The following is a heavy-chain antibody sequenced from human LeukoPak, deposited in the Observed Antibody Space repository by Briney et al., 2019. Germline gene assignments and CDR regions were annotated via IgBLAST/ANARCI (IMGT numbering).Heavy chain of an antibody. CDR2: IYTSGST. D-gene: IGHD6-19*01. V-gene: IGHV4-4*07. Sequence: SETLSLTCTVSGGSISSYYWSWIRQPAGKGLEWIGRIYTSGSTNYNPSLKSRVTMSVDTSKNQFSLKLSSVTAADTAVYYCARGSWYSSGVWPVFDHWGQGTLITVSS. CDR3: ARGSWYSSGVWPVFDH. CDR1: GGSISSYY. J-gene: IGHJ4*02.